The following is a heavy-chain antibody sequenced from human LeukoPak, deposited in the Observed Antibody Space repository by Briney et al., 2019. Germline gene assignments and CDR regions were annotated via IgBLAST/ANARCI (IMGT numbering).Heavy chain of an antibody. D-gene: IGHD6-19*01. Sequence: SETLSLTCTVSGGSVSSGSYYWSWIRQPPGKGLEWIGYTYYSGSTNYNSSLKSRVTITVDTSKNQFSLKLSSVTAADTAVYYGAREWALGYSSGWYVDYWGQGTLVTVSS. CDR1: GGSVSSGSYY. J-gene: IGHJ4*02. V-gene: IGHV4-61*01. CDR3: AREWALGYSSGWYVDY. CDR2: TYYSGST.